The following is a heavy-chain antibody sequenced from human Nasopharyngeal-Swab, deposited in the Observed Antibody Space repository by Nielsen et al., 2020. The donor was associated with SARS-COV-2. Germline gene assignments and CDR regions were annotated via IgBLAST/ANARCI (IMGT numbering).Heavy chain of an antibody. CDR3: AKDIFCATMSCSTSGFDL. CDR2: ISWNSNNI. V-gene: IGHV3-9*01. J-gene: IGHJ5*02. Sequence: GGSLRLSCAASGFIFDDYAMHWVRQAPGQGLEWVSGISWNSNNIAYADSVKGRFTISRDNARNSLYLQMNSLRAEDTAFYYCAKDIFCATMSCSTSGFDLWGQGTLVTVSS. CDR1: GFIFDDYA. D-gene: IGHD3-22*01.